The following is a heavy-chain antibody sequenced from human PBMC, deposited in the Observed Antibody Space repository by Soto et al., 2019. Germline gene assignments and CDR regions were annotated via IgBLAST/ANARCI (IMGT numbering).Heavy chain of an antibody. CDR3: ARDYTLNDS. CDR2: ISSSGNTI. V-gene: IGHV3-11*01. J-gene: IGHJ4*02. Sequence: GGSLRLSCTASGFTVSDYYMTWIRQAPGKGLEWISYISSSGNTISYADSVKGRFTISRDNAKNSLYLQMNSLRAEDTAVYYCARDYTLNDSWGQGALVTVSS. CDR1: GFTVSDYY. D-gene: IGHD4-4*01.